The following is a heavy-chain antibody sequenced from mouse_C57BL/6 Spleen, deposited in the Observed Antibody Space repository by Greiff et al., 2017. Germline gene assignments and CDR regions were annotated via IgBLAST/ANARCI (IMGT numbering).Heavy chain of an antibody. V-gene: IGHV1-55*01. D-gene: IGHD1-1*01. CDR3: ARGRYGSSHWYFDV. Sequence: VQLQQPGAELVKPGASVKMSCKASGYTFTSYWITWVKQRPGQGLEWIGDIYPGSGSTNYNEKFKSKATLTVDTSSSTAYMQLSSLTSEDSAVYYCARGRYGSSHWYFDVWGTGTTVTVSS. J-gene: IGHJ1*03. CDR1: GYTFTSYW. CDR2: IYPGSGST.